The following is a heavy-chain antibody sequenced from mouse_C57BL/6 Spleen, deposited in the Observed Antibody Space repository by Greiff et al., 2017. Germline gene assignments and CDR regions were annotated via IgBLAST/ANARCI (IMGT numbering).Heavy chain of an antibody. Sequence: QVQLQQSGAELVKPGASVKISCKASGYAFSSYWMNWVKQRPGKGLEWIGQIYPGDGDTNYNGKFKGKATLTADKSSSTAYMQLSSLTSEDSAVYFCAREENPYYAMDYWGQGTSVTVSS. CDR2: IYPGDGDT. CDR3: AREENPYYAMDY. J-gene: IGHJ4*01. V-gene: IGHV1-80*01. CDR1: GYAFSSYW.